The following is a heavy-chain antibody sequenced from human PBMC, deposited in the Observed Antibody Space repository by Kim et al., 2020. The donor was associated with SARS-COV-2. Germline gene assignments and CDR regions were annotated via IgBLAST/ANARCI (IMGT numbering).Heavy chain of an antibody. J-gene: IGHJ4*02. D-gene: IGHD1-7*01. Sequence: ASVKVSCKASGYTFTGYYIHWVRQAPGQGLEWMGWINPNSGGTNYAQKFQGRVTMTRDTSISTAYMELSRLRSDDTAVYYCASWGTPRLGYNWNFSGSEGRDYWGQGTLVTVSS. CDR2: INPNSGGT. CDR1: GYTFTGYY. CDR3: ASWGTPRLGYNWNFSGSEGRDY. V-gene: IGHV1-2*02.